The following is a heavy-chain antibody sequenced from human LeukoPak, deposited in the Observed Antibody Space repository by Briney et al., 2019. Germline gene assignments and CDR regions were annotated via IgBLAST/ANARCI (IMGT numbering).Heavy chain of an antibody. CDR3: AKDTDSSGWYYFDY. V-gene: IGHV3-23*01. CDR1: GFTFSSYG. Sequence: GGSLRLSCAASGFTFSSYGMHWVRQAPGKGLEWVSAISGSGGSTYYADSVKGRFTISRDNSKNTLYLQMNSLRAEDTAVYYCAKDTDSSGWYYFDYWGQGTLVTVSS. CDR2: ISGSGGST. J-gene: IGHJ4*02. D-gene: IGHD6-19*01.